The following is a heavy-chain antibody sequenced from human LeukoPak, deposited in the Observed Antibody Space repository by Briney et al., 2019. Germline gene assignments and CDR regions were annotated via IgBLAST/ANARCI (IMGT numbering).Heavy chain of an antibody. Sequence: ASVKVSCKASGYTFTDYYMHWVRQAPGQGLDWMGWISAYNGNTNYAQKLQGRVTMTTDTSTSTAYMELRSLRSDDTAVYYCARGGRVSRSGWFDPWGQGTLVTVSS. V-gene: IGHV1-18*04. D-gene: IGHD6-13*01. CDR2: ISAYNGNT. CDR1: GYTFTDYY. J-gene: IGHJ5*02. CDR3: ARGGRVSRSGWFDP.